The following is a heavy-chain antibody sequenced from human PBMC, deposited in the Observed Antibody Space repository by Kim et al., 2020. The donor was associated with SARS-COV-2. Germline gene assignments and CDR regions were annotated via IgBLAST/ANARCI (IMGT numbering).Heavy chain of an antibody. Sequence: DGETIYAQKFQGRVTMTEDTSTDTAYMELSSLRSEDTAVYYCATPTNLDYWGQGTLVTVSS. D-gene: IGHD1-1*01. V-gene: IGHV1-24*01. CDR2: DGET. CDR3: ATPTNLDY. J-gene: IGHJ4*02.